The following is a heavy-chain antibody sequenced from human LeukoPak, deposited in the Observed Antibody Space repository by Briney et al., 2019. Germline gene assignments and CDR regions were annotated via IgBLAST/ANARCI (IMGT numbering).Heavy chain of an antibody. Sequence: PGRSLRLSCAASGFTFDDYAMHWVRQAPGKGLEWVSGISWNSGSIGYADSVKGRFTISRDNAKNSLYLQMNSLRAEDTALYYCAKDMEWELQGGNWFDPWGQGTLVTVSS. CDR2: ISWNSGSI. CDR3: AKDMEWELQGGNWFDP. J-gene: IGHJ5*02. D-gene: IGHD1-26*01. CDR1: GFTFDDYA. V-gene: IGHV3-9*01.